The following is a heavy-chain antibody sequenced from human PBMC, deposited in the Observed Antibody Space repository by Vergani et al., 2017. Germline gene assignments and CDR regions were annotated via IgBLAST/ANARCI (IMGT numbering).Heavy chain of an antibody. Sequence: QVQLQQWGAGLLKPSETLSLTCAVYGGSFSGYYWSWIRQPPGKGLEWIGEINHSGSTNYNPSLKSRVTISVDTSNQFSLKLSSVTAADTAVYYCAKGYSYGSRDYWGQGTLVTVSS. D-gene: IGHD5-18*01. CDR1: GGSFSGYY. V-gene: IGHV4-34*01. CDR3: AKGYSYGSRDY. J-gene: IGHJ4*02. CDR2: INHSGST.